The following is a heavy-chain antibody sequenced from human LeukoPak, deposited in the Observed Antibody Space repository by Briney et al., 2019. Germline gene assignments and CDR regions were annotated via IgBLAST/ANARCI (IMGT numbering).Heavy chain of an antibody. J-gene: IGHJ5*02. CDR3: AKGRSGYCSSTSCPNWFDP. V-gene: IGHV3-23*01. CDR1: GFTFSSYA. Sequence: GGSLRLSCAASGFTFSSYAMTWVRQAPGKGLEWVSAISGSGGSTYYADSVKGRFTIFRDNSKNTLYLQMNSLRAEDTAVYYCAKGRSGYCSSTSCPNWFDPWGQGTLVTVSS. D-gene: IGHD2-2*01. CDR2: ISGSGGST.